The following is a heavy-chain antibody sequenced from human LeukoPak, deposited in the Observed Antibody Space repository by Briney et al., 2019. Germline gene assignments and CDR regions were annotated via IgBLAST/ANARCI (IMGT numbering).Heavy chain of an antibody. J-gene: IGHJ5*02. Sequence: SETLSLTCSASGGSISSSSYYWGWIRQPPGKGLEWIGSIFYSGSTYYNPSLRSRVTISVDTSKNQFSLKLSSVTAADTAVYYCARHGGYSSPSTPWGQGTLVTVSS. CDR2: IFYSGST. V-gene: IGHV4-39*01. D-gene: IGHD6-19*01. CDR1: GGSISSSSYY. CDR3: ARHGGYSSPSTP.